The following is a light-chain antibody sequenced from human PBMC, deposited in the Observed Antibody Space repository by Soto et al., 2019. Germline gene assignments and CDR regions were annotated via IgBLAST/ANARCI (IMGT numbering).Light chain of an antibody. V-gene: IGKV1-39*01. Sequence: IRMTQYPSSLSASVGDRVTITCRASQSISSYLNWYQQKPGKAPKLLIYAASSLQSGVPSRFSGSGSGTDFTLTISSLQPEDFATYYCQQSYSTPRPFAQRRRLEI. CDR1: QSISSY. CDR3: QQSYSTPRP. J-gene: IGKJ5*01. CDR2: AAS.